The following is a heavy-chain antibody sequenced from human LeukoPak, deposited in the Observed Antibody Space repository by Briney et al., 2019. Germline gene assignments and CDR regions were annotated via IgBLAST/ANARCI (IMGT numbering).Heavy chain of an antibody. V-gene: IGHV3-21*06. CDR2: ISDRGRGI. D-gene: IGHD5-18*01. CDR3: ARVIVRRVDTTEMDY. CDR1: GFTFSSYS. Sequence: GGSLRLSCAASGFTFSSYSMIWVRQAPGKGLAFISSISDRGRGIYYADSMKGRFTTSRDNAKNSLFLQMNSLRAEDTAVYYCARVIVRRVDTTEMDYWGQGTLVTVSS. J-gene: IGHJ4*02.